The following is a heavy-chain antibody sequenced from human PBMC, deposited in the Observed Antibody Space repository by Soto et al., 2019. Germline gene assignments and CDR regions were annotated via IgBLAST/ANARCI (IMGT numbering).Heavy chain of an antibody. D-gene: IGHD3-10*01. Sequence: GESLKISCKGSGYSFTSYWIGWVRQMPGKGLECMGIIYPGDSDTRYSPSFQGQVTISADKSISAAYLQWSSLKASDTAMYYCAGGGVRGVITRTRDYYGMDVWGQGTTVTVSS. CDR3: AGGGVRGVITRTRDYYGMDV. J-gene: IGHJ6*02. CDR1: GYSFTSYW. V-gene: IGHV5-51*01. CDR2: IYPGDSDT.